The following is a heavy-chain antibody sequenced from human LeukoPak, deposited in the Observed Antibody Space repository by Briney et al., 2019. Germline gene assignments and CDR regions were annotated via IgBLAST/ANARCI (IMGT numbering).Heavy chain of an antibody. D-gene: IGHD3-3*02. CDR3: ARGVISTDAFDV. CDR1: GGTFSSYA. V-gene: IGHV1-69*01. Sequence: GASVKVSCKASGGTFSSYAISWVRQAPGQGLEWMGGIIPIFGTANYAQKFQGRVTITADESTSTAYMELSSLRSEDTAVYYCARGVISTDAFDVWGQGTMVTVSS. CDR2: IIPIFGTA. J-gene: IGHJ3*01.